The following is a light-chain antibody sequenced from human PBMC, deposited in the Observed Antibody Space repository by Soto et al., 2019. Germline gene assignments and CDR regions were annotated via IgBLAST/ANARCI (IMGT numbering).Light chain of an antibody. CDR1: QSVSTNF. J-gene: IGKJ1*01. Sequence: EIVLTQSQGTLSLSPGEEATLSCRATQSVSTNFFAWYQQKPGQAPSLLIYGASTRATGIPDRFSGSGSGTDFTLTISRLEPEDFAVYYCQQYGRTSWTFGQGTKVDIK. V-gene: IGKV3-20*01. CDR3: QQYGRTSWT. CDR2: GAS.